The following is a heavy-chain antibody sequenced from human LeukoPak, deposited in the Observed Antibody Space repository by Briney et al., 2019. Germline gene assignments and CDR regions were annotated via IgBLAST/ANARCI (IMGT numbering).Heavy chain of an antibody. CDR1: GFTFSSYA. J-gene: IGHJ4*02. V-gene: IGHV3-64D*06. CDR3: VKPLGSSGYGYFFDY. D-gene: IGHD5-12*01. CDR2: IVSNAGST. Sequence: QTGGSLRLSCSASGFTFSSYAMHWVRQAPGKGLEYVSAIVSNAGSTYYADSVKGRFTISRDNSKNTLYLQMSSLRAEDTAVYYCVKPLGSSGYGYFFDYWGQGTLVTVSS.